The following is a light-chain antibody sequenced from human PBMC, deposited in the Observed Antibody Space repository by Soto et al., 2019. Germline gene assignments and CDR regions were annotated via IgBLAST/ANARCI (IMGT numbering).Light chain of an antibody. CDR1: QGISSY. V-gene: IGKV1-9*01. J-gene: IGKJ5*01. CDR3: QQLNSYPIT. Sequence: IPLTQSPSSLSASVGDRVTITCRATQGISSYLAWYQQKPGKAPKLLIYTASTLQSGVPSRFSGSGSGTDFTLTISSLQPEDFASYYCQQLNSYPITFGQGTRLEIK. CDR2: TAS.